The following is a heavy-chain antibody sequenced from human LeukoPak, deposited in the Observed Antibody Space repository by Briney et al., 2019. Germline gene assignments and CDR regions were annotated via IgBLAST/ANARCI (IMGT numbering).Heavy chain of an antibody. V-gene: IGHV1-69*04. CDR3: ARAVDDDLAGYYWGDWFDP. D-gene: IGHD3-9*01. Sequence: SVKVSCKATGGTFSNYAISWVRQAPGQGLEWMGRIIVTLGTANYAQKFQGRVAITADKSTSTAYMELSSLTSEDTAAYYCARAVDDDLAGYYWGDWFDPWGQGSLVSVSS. J-gene: IGHJ5*02. CDR1: GGTFSNYA. CDR2: IIVTLGTA.